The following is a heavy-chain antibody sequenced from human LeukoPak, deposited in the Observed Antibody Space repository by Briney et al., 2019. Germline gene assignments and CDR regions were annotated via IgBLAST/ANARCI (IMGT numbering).Heavy chain of an antibody. CDR1: GYTFTGYY. J-gene: IGHJ4*02. Sequence: XSVKVSFKASGYTFTGYYMHWVRQAPGQGLEWMGWINPNSGGTNYAQKFRGRVTMTRDTSISTAYMELSRLRSDDTAVYYCARESVLMVYPGYWGQGTLVTVSS. CDR3: ARESVLMVYPGY. CDR2: INPNSGGT. V-gene: IGHV1-2*02. D-gene: IGHD2-8*01.